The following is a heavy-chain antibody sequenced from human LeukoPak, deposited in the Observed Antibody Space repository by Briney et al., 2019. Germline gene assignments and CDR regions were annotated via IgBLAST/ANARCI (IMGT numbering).Heavy chain of an antibody. D-gene: IGHD3-16*02. Sequence: ASVNVSCKASGYTFTSYGISWVRQAPGQGLEWMGWISAYNGNTNYAQKLQGRVTMTTDTSTSTAYMELRSLRSDDTAVYYCARDWVITFGGVIVGFDYWGQGTLVTVSS. CDR3: ARDWVITFGGVIVGFDY. CDR2: ISAYNGNT. J-gene: IGHJ4*02. V-gene: IGHV1-18*01. CDR1: GYTFTSYG.